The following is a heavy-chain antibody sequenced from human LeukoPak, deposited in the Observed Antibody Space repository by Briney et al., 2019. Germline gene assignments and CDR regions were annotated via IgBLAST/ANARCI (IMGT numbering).Heavy chain of an antibody. D-gene: IGHD2-2*01. CDR3: ARECGSTSCPYNNMDV. CDR2: IYSSGST. CDR1: GGSISSYY. J-gene: IGHJ6*02. Sequence: PSETLSLTCTVSGGSISSYYWTWIRQPAGKGLEWIGRIYSSGSTNYNPSLRSRFTMSVDTSKNQFSLKLSSVTAADTAVYYCARECGSTSCPYNNMDVWGQGTTVTVSS. V-gene: IGHV4-4*07.